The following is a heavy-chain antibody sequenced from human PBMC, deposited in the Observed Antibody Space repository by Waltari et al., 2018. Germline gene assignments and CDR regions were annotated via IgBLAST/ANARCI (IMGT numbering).Heavy chain of an antibody. Sequence: QLQLQESGPGLVKPSETLSLTCTVSGGSISSSSYYWGWIRQPPGKGLEWIGSIYYSGSTYYNPSLKSRVTISVDTSKNQFSLKLSSVTAADTAVYYCAGQRLSSGWGTTDYWGQGTLVTVSS. CDR2: IYYSGST. J-gene: IGHJ4*02. CDR1: GGSISSSSYY. D-gene: IGHD6-19*01. V-gene: IGHV4-39*01. CDR3: AGQRLSSGWGTTDY.